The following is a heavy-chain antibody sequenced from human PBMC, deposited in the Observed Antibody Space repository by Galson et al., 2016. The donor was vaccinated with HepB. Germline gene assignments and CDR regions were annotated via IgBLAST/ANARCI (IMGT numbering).Heavy chain of an antibody. V-gene: IGHV4-59*01. J-gene: IGHJ4*02. D-gene: IGHD3-10*01. CDR2: IFYSGGT. CDR1: GGSINNYY. Sequence: SETLSLTCTVSGGSINNYYWHWIRQSPGKGLEWIGYIFYSGGTNYNPSLNSRVTISVDTSERWFSLRLSSVTAADTAVYYCARTTYGSGSPVDCWGQGTLVTVSS. CDR3: ARTTYGSGSPVDC.